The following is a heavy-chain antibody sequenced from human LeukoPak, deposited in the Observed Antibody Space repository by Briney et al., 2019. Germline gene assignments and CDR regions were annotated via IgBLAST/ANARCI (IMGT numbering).Heavy chain of an antibody. J-gene: IGHJ4*02. CDR1: ELSESSPG. Sequence: GGPLKPSCAASELSESSPGIHGARRAQGKGLDGLAFIQYDGRNKYYADSVKGRFTMSRDNSKNTLTMFLQMNSLRVEDTAVYYCAKGGDYALDYWGQGTLVTVSS. D-gene: IGHD4-17*01. V-gene: IGHV3-30*02. CDR3: AKGGDYALDY. CDR2: IQYDGRNK.